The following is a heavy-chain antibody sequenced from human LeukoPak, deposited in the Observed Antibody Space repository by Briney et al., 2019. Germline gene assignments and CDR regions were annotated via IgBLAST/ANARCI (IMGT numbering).Heavy chain of an antibody. J-gene: IGHJ4*02. D-gene: IGHD2-15*01. CDR3: SRDPLYWCGGGCYSFFDY. CDR2: IRAYNGNT. CDR1: DSTFTRYG. Sequence: APVDLSCKASDSTFTRYGISWVRHAPGQGREWMGWIRAYNGNTNHAQKLQGRVTITTDTSTPTTYMELKSLSLDDTAMFYCSRDPLYWCGGGCYSFFDYWGEGTLFTVSS. V-gene: IGHV1-18*01.